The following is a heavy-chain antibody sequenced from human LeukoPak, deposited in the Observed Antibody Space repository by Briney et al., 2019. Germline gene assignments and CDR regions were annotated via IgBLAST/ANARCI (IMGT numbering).Heavy chain of an antibody. CDR1: GFTFSSYS. J-gene: IGHJ4*02. Sequence: GGSLRLSCAASGFTFSSYSMNWVRQAPGKGLEWVSYISSSSSTIYYADSVKGRFTISRDNAKNSLYLQMNSLRAEDTAVYFCARDRYYYGSGSYFDNWGQGTLVTVSS. D-gene: IGHD3-10*01. CDR3: ARDRYYYGSGSYFDN. V-gene: IGHV3-48*01. CDR2: ISSSSSTI.